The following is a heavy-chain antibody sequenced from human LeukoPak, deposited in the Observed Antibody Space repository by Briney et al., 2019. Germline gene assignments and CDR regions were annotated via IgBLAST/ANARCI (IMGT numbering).Heavy chain of an antibody. CDR3: ARDSGSYSVYAFDI. CDR1: GYTFTSYG. J-gene: IGHJ3*02. V-gene: IGHV1-18*01. Sequence: ASVKVSCKASGYTFTSYGISWVRQAPGQGLEWMGWISAYNGNTNYAQKLQGRVTMTTDTSTSTAYMELRSLRSDDTAVYYCARDSGSYSVYAFDIWGQGTMVTVSS. D-gene: IGHD1-26*01. CDR2: ISAYNGNT.